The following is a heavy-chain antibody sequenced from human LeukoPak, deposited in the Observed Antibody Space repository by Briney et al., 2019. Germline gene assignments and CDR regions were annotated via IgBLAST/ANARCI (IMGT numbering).Heavy chain of an antibody. CDR3: ARGVYIAAAQYGY. J-gene: IGHJ4*02. CDR1: GGSISSDY. Sequence: PSETLSLTCTVSGGSISSDYWSWIRQPPGKGLEWIGYIYYSGTTNYNPSLKSRVTISVDTSKNQFSLKLSSVTAADTAVYYCARGVYIAAAQYGYWGQGTLVTVSS. CDR2: IYYSGTT. D-gene: IGHD6-13*01. V-gene: IGHV4-59*01.